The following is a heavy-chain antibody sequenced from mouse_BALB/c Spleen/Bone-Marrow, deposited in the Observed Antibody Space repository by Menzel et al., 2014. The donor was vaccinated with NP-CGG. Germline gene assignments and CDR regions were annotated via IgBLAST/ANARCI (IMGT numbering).Heavy chain of an antibody. CDR2: INPSTGYT. J-gene: IGHJ2*01. CDR3: ARSGDYGQFDY. CDR1: GYTFTSYW. Sequence: VLLQQSGTELAKPGASVKMSCKASGYTFTSYWMHWVKQRPGQGLEWIGYINPSTGYTEFYQNFKDKATLTADKSSSTAYMQLSSLTSEDSAVYYCARSGDYGQFDYWGQGTTLTVSS. V-gene: IGHV1-7*01. D-gene: IGHD2-4*01.